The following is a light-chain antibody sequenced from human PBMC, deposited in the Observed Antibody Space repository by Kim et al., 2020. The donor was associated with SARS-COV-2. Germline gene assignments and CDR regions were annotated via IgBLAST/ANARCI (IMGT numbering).Light chain of an antibody. CDR3: QQSFMIPRT. CDR1: QNISTY. CDR2: AAS. Sequence: DIQMTQSPPSLSASIGDRVTITCRATQNISTYLNWYQQRPTTPPKLLIYAASTLHSGVPSRFGGRGSGTDFTLTINSLQRDDYATYYCQQSFMIPRTFGQGTKVDIK. J-gene: IGKJ1*01. V-gene: IGKV1-39*01.